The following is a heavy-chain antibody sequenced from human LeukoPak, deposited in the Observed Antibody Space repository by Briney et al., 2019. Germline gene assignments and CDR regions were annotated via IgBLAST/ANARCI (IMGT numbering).Heavy chain of an antibody. V-gene: IGHV1-69*04. CDR2: IIPVLNIA. Sequence: SVKVSCKASGGTFSSYAISWVRQAPGQGLEWMGRIIPVLNIANYAQKFQGRVTIAADKSTSTAYMELSSLRSEDTAVYYCARGRAFQYYDSPFDPWGQGTLVTVSS. D-gene: IGHD3-22*01. J-gene: IGHJ5*02. CDR1: GGTFSSYA. CDR3: ARGRAFQYYDSPFDP.